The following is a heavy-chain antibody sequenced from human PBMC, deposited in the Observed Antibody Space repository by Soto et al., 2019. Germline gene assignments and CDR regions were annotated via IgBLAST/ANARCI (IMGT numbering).Heavy chain of an antibody. D-gene: IGHD3-10*01. CDR1: GFDASVNF. CDR2: IYSGGST. J-gene: IGHJ4*02. Sequence: GSLRISFAASGFDASVNFMTWALHSPLNWLEWVSVIYSGGSTYYADSVKGRFTISRDSSKNTVYLQMNSLRAEDTAVYYCANTLYGSGSYYNSYPPLYWGQGTLVTVSS. CDR3: ANTLYGSGSYYNSYPPLY. V-gene: IGHV3-66*01.